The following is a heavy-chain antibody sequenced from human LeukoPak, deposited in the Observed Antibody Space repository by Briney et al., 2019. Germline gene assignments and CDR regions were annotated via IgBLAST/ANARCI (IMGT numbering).Heavy chain of an antibody. D-gene: IGHD4-23*01. CDR3: ARERGNPNEDYYYYYYMDV. J-gene: IGHJ6*03. Sequence: PSETLSLTCTVSGYSTSSGYYWGWIRQPPGKGLEWIGSIYHSGSTYYNPSLKSRVTISVDTSKNQFSLKLSSVTAADTAVYYCARERGNPNEDYYYYYYMDVWGKGTTVTVSS. CDR1: GYSTSSGYY. CDR2: IYHSGST. V-gene: IGHV4-38-2*02.